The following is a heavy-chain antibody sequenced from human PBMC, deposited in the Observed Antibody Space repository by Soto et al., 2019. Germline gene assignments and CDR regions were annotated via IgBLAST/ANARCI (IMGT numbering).Heavy chain of an antibody. D-gene: IGHD6-6*01. J-gene: IGHJ6*04. V-gene: IGHV3-30-3*01. CDR1: GFTCSSYA. CDR2: ISYDGSNK. Sequence: QVQLVESGGGVVQPGRSLRLSCAASGFTCSSYAMHWVRQAPGKGLACEAVISYDGSNKYYADSVKGRFPISRDNSKNTLHPQQDSLRAEDTAVYYCARDIPRYHSISFQNDRMDVWGKGTTVTVSS. CDR3: ARDIPRYHSISFQNDRMDV.